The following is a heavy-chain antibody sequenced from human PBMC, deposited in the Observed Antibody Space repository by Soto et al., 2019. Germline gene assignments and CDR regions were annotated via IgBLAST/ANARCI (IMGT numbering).Heavy chain of an antibody. D-gene: IGHD1-26*01. V-gene: IGHV4-59*01. CDR1: GGSISHYY. J-gene: IGHJ4*02. CDR3: ARGQFIEPRPYYFDY. Sequence: PSETLSLTCTVSGGSISHYYWSWIRQPPGKGLEWIGYIHYSGPTNYNPSLKSRVAISVDTSRNQLSLKVSSVTAADTAVYYCARGQFIEPRPYYFDYWGQGILVTVSS. CDR2: IHYSGPT.